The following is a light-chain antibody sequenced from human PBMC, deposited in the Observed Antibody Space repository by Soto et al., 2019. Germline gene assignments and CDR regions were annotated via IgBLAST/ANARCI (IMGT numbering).Light chain of an antibody. CDR3: HKYNRFT. Sequence: DIQMTQSPSTLSASVGDRVTITCRASQSISSWLAWYQQKPGKAPKLLIYDASSLESGVPSRFSGSGSGTEFTLTISSLQPDDFSTYYCHKYNRFTFGGGTKVEIK. V-gene: IGKV1-5*01. CDR1: QSISSW. J-gene: IGKJ4*01. CDR2: DAS.